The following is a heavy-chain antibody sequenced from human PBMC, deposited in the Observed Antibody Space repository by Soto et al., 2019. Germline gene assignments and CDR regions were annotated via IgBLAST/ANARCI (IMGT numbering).Heavy chain of an antibody. Sequence: PSETLSLTCAVYGGSFSGYYWTWIRQPPGTGLEWIGEINHSGSTNYNPSLKSRVTISVDTSKNQFSLKLTSVTAADTAVYYCVRGLELVGAHKALDYWGQGALVTVSS. CDR3: VRGLELVGAHKALDY. D-gene: IGHD1-26*01. V-gene: IGHV4-34*01. CDR2: INHSGST. J-gene: IGHJ4*02. CDR1: GGSFSGYY.